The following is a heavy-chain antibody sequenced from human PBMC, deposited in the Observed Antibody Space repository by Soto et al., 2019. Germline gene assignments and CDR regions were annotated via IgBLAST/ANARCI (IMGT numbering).Heavy chain of an antibody. D-gene: IGHD3-3*01. CDR2: IYRGGST. CDR1: GFTVSSNY. Sequence: GSLRLSCAASGFTVSSNYMSWVRQAPGKGLEWVSVIYRGGSTYYADSVKGRFTISRDNSKNTLYLQMNSLRAEDTAVYYCARGLEHYDFWSGYPKTASYYYYGMDVWGQGTTVTVSS. J-gene: IGHJ6*02. CDR3: ARGLEHYDFWSGYPKTASYYYYGMDV. V-gene: IGHV3-53*01.